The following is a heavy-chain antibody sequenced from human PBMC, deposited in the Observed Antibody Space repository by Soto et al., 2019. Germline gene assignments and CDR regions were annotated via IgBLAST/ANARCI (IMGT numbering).Heavy chain of an antibody. J-gene: IGHJ4*02. Sequence: GGSLRLSCVASGFTFSSYSVNWVRQAPGKGLEWVSYISSGSKTIYYADSVKGRFTVSRDNAKNSQFLQMNSLRDEDTAVYYCAREDILGARSFDYWGQGTLVTVSS. CDR3: AREDILGARSFDY. V-gene: IGHV3-48*02. CDR1: GFTFSSYS. CDR2: ISSGSKTI. D-gene: IGHD1-26*01.